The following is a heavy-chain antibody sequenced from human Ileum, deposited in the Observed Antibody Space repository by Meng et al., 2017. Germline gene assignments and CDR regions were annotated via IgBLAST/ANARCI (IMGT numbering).Heavy chain of an antibody. CDR2: TYYRSKWFN. V-gene: IGHV6-1*01. D-gene: IGHD1-26*01. Sequence: QVTLQQSGPGLVKPSQTLSLPCAISGDSVSSNSAAWNWIRQSPSRGLEWPGRTYYRSKWFNEYAVSVKSRITINPDTSENQFSLQLNSVTPEDAAVYYCARGGGSYYHFDYWGQGTLVTVSS. CDR3: ARGGGSYYHFDY. J-gene: IGHJ4*02. CDR1: GDSVSSNSAA.